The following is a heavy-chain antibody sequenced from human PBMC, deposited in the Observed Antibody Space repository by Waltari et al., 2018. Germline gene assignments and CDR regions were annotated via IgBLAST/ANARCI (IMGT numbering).Heavy chain of an antibody. CDR1: GFTFSSYG. CDR3: AKSPVVVAATDYYGMDV. J-gene: IGHJ6*02. D-gene: IGHD2-15*01. V-gene: IGHV3-30*02. Sequence: QVQLVESGGGVVQPGGSLRLSCAASGFTFSSYGMHWVRQAPGKGLEWVAFIRYDGSNKYYADSVKGRFTISRDNSKNTLYLQMNSLRAEDTAVYYCAKSPVVVAATDYYGMDVWGQGTTVTVSS. CDR2: IRYDGSNK.